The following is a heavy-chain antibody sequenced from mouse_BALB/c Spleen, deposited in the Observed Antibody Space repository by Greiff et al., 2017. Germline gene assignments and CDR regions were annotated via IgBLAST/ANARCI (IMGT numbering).Heavy chain of an antibody. CDR1: GYTFSSYW. Sequence: QVQLQQSGAELMKPGASVKISCKATGYTFSSYWIEWVKQRPGHGLEWIGEILPGSGSTNYNEKFKGKATFTADTSSNTAYMQLSSLTSEDSAVYYCARSLNTVAMDYWGQGTSVTVSS. V-gene: IGHV1-9*01. CDR2: ILPGSGST. CDR3: ARSLNTVAMDY. D-gene: IGHD3-1*01. J-gene: IGHJ4*01.